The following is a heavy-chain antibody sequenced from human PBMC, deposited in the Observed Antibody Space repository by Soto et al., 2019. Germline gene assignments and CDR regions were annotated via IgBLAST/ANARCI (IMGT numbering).Heavy chain of an antibody. CDR2: ISAYNGNT. CDR1: GYTFTGYY. J-gene: IGHJ4*02. D-gene: IGHD5-12*01. V-gene: IGHV1-18*04. Sequence: GASVKVSCKASGYTFTGYYMHWVRQAPGQGLEWMGWISAYNGNTNYAQKFQGRVTMTRDTSTSTAYMELRSLRSDDTAVYYCARDIVATHGPFDYWGQGTLVTVSS. CDR3: ARDIVATHGPFDY.